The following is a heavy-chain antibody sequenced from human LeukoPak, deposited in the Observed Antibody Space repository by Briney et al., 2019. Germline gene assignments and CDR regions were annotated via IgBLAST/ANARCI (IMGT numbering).Heavy chain of an antibody. D-gene: IGHD3-3*01. CDR2: ISGSGGST. CDR1: GFNFSSYA. J-gene: IGHJ5*02. Sequence: PGGSLRLSCAASGFNFSSYAMSWVRQAPGKGLEWVSAISGSGGSTYYADSVKGRFTISRDNSKNTLYLQMNSLRAEDTAVYYCARGEYYDFWSGYPAWGQGTLVTVSS. V-gene: IGHV3-23*01. CDR3: ARGEYYDFWSGYPA.